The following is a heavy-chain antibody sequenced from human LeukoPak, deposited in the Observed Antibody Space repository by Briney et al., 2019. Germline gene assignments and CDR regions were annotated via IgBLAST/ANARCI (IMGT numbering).Heavy chain of an antibody. V-gene: IGHV3-23*01. J-gene: IGHJ6*02. CDR3: ARGTFGESLANYYYYGMDV. Sequence: GGSLRPSCAASGFTFSSYAMSWVRQAPGKGLEWVSAISGSGGSTYYADSVKGRFTISRDNSKNTLYLQMNSLRAEDTAVYYCARGTFGESLANYYYYGMDVWGQGTTVTVSS. D-gene: IGHD3-10*01. CDR2: ISGSGGST. CDR1: GFTFSSYA.